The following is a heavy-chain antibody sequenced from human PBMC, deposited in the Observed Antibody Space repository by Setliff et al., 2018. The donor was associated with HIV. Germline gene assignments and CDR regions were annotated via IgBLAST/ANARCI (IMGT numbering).Heavy chain of an antibody. CDR2: IIPILDIR. CDR3: ARGGQDYYDSSGYSLDY. Sequence: SVKVSCKASGGTFSSYTISWVRQAPGQGLEWMGRIIPILDIRSYAQKFQGRVTITADESTSTAYMELSSLRSEDTAVYYCARGGQDYYDSSGYSLDYWGQGTLVTVSS. D-gene: IGHD3-22*01. V-gene: IGHV1-69*02. CDR1: GGTFSSYT. J-gene: IGHJ4*02.